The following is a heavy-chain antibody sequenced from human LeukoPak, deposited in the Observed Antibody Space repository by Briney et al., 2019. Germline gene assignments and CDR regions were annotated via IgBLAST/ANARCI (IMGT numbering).Heavy chain of an antibody. CDR1: GGSISSSTYY. CDR2: INHSGST. D-gene: IGHD5-24*01. CDR3: ARGFNWAVLGRFDP. V-gene: IGHV4-39*07. J-gene: IGHJ5*02. Sequence: SETLSLTCTVPGGSISSSTYYWGWIRQPPGKGLEWIGEINHSGSTNYNPSLKSRVTISVDTSKNQFSLKLSSVTAADTAVYYCARGFNWAVLGRFDPWGQGTLVTVSS.